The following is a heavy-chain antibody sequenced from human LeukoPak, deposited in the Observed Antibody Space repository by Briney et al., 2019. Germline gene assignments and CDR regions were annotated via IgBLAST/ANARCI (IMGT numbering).Heavy chain of an antibody. CDR1: GFTFSSHW. D-gene: IGHD3-10*01. CDR3: ERCLLPRVLLWFEERPNCFDP. CDR2: IKQDGSEK. Sequence: PGGSLRLSCAASGFTFSSHWMSWVRQAPGKGLEWVANIKQDGSEKYYVDSVKGRFTISRDNAKNSLYLQMNSLRAEDTAVYSCERCLLPRVLLWFEERPNCFDPWGRGNVVTVSS. J-gene: IGHJ5*02. V-gene: IGHV3-7*01.